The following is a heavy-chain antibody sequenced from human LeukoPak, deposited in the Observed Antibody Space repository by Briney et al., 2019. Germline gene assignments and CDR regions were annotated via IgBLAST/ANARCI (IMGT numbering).Heavy chain of an antibody. CDR3: ARDREGSPIYFQR. Sequence: PSETLSLTCTVSGGSISSGGYYWSWIRQHPGKGLEWIGYIYYSGSTYYNPSLKSRVTISVDTSKNQFSLKLSSVTAADTAVYYCARDREGSPIYFQRWGQGTLVTVSS. V-gene: IGHV4-31*03. D-gene: IGHD2-15*01. CDR2: IYYSGST. CDR1: GGSISSGGYY. J-gene: IGHJ1*01.